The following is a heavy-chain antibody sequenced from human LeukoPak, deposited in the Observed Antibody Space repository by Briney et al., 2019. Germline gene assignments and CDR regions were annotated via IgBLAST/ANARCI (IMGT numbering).Heavy chain of an antibody. J-gene: IGHJ3*02. D-gene: IGHD6-13*01. CDR1: GGSINISY. Sequence: SETLSLTCTVSGGSINISYWSWIRQPQGKGLEWIGYIYHRGSTNYNPSLKSRVTISVDTSKNQYSLNLSSVTAADTAVYYCARSGVYTGYDAFDIWGQGTRVTVSS. CDR3: ARSGVYTGYDAFDI. CDR2: IYHRGST. V-gene: IGHV4-59*08.